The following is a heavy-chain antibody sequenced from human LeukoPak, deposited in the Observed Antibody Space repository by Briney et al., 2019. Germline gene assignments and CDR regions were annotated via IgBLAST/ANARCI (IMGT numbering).Heavy chain of an antibody. Sequence: ASVKVSCKASGYTFTNYAMNWVRQAPGQGLEWMGWINTNTGNPTYAQGFTGRFVFSLDTSVSTAYLQISSLKAEDTAVYYCARINSGSYYETSDYWGQGTQVTVSS. CDR1: GYTFTNYA. J-gene: IGHJ4*02. CDR2: INTNTGNP. V-gene: IGHV7-4-1*02. D-gene: IGHD1-26*01. CDR3: ARINSGSYYETSDY.